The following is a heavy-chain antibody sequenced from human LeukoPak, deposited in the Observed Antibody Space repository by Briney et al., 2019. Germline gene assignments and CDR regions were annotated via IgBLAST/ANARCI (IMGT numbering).Heavy chain of an antibody. J-gene: IGHJ4*02. CDR2: IYYSGST. V-gene: IGHV4-38-2*02. CDR1: GYSIRSGYY. D-gene: IGHD3-22*01. CDR3: ARDLHYYESSGYNCFDY. Sequence: PSETLSLTCTVSGYSIRSGYYWAWIRQTPGKGLEWIGSIYYSGSTYHNPSLKSRVTISVDTSKNYFSLKLSSVTAADTAVYYCARDLHYYESSGYNCFDYWGQGTLVTVSS.